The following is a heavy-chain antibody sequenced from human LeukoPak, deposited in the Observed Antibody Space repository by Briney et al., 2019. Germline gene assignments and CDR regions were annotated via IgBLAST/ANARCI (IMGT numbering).Heavy chain of an antibody. CDR2: NYYRGSP. J-gene: IGHJ4*02. Sequence: AETLSLTCSLSGGPISIYHGLWLPEPPEEAVEGIGYNYYRGSPNQNPPLKRRVTISVDTSKNQFSLKLSSVTGADTAVYYCERDSSSGLVNYWGQGTLVTVSS. D-gene: IGHD1-26*01. V-gene: IGHV4-59*13. CDR1: GGPISIYH. CDR3: ERDSSSGLVNY.